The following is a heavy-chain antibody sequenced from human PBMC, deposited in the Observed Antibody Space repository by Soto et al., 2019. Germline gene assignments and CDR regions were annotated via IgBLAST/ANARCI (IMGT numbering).Heavy chain of an antibody. Sequence: PSETLSLTCTVSGGSISSSSYYWGWIRQPPGKGLEWIGSIYYSGSTYYNPSLKSRVTISVDTSKNQFSLKLSSVTAADTAVYYCARHKSGSYFFPQANYYYYYYMDVWGKGTTVTVSS. J-gene: IGHJ6*03. CDR2: IYYSGST. D-gene: IGHD3-10*01. CDR3: ARHKSGSYFFPQANYYYYYYMDV. CDR1: GGSISSSSYY. V-gene: IGHV4-39*01.